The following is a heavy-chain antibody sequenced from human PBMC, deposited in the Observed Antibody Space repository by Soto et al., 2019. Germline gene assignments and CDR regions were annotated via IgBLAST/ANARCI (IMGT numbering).Heavy chain of an antibody. J-gene: IGHJ4*02. D-gene: IGHD1-20*01. Sequence: GGSLRLSCAASGFTFNNYAMNWVRQAPGKGLEWVATISATGGSTYYADSVKGRFTISRDNSKNTLYLQMSGLTPEDTAVYYCARDQTGITTTGGGRIDHWGQGTLVTVSS. CDR3: ARDQTGITTTGGGRIDH. V-gene: IGHV3-23*01. CDR1: GFTFNNYA. CDR2: ISATGGST.